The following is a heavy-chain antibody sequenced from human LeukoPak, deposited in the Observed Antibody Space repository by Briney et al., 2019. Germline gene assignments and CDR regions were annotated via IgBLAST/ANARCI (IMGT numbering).Heavy chain of an antibody. CDR2: IVGDSSKT. J-gene: IGHJ4*02. V-gene: IGHV3-23*01. CDR1: GLTFHDYA. Sequence: PGGSLRLSCAISGLTFHDYAMTWVRQAPGKGLEWVSTIVGDSSKTYYADSVKGRFTISRDNSNYMLFLHMNSLRAEDTAVYYCVKGRISEDGLDFWGQGTLVTVSS. CDR3: VKGRISEDGLDF. D-gene: IGHD6-13*01.